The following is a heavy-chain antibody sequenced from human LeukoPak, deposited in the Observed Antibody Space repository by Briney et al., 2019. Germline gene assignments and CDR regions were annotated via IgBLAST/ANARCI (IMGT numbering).Heavy chain of an antibody. J-gene: IGHJ4*02. Sequence: QPGGSLRLSCAASGFTFSSYSMNWVRQAPGKGLEWVSYISSSSTTTYYADSVKGRFTISRDNSKHTLFLQMNSLRVEDTAVYYCARGNSSSWYGDYFDYWGQGTLVTVSS. V-gene: IGHV3-48*01. CDR1: GFTFSSYS. D-gene: IGHD6-13*01. CDR3: ARGNSSSWYGDYFDY. CDR2: ISSSSTTT.